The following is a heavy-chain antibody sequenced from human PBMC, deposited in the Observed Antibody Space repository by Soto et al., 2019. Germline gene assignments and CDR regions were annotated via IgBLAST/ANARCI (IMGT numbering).Heavy chain of an antibody. D-gene: IGHD3-10*01. Sequence: GPSVKVSCKASGVTFSSYAISWVRQAPRQGLEWMGGIIPIFGTANYAQKFQGRVTITADESTSTAYMELSSLRSEDTAVYYCNRKRITMVRGVIIKDYYYGMDVWGQGTTVTVSS. CDR3: NRKRITMVRGVIIKDYYYGMDV. V-gene: IGHV1-69*13. CDR2: IIPIFGTA. J-gene: IGHJ6*02. CDR1: GVTFSSYA.